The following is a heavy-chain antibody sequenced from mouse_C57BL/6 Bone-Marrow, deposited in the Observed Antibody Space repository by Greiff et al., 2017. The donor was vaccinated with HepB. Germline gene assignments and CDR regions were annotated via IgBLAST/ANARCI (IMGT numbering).Heavy chain of an antibody. CDR3: ASPYYYGSSYDLAY. D-gene: IGHD1-1*01. V-gene: IGHV5-17*01. CDR2: ISSGSSTI. CDR1: GFTFSDYG. J-gene: IGHJ3*01. Sequence: EVKLVESGGGLVKPGGSLKLSCAASGFTFSDYGMHWVRQAPEKGLEWVAYISSGSSTIYYADTVKGRFTISRDNAKNTLFLQMTSLRSKDTAMYYCASPYYYGSSYDLAYWGQGTLVTVSA.